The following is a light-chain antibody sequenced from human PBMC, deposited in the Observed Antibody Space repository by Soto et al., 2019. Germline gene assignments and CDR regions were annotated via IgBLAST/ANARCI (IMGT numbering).Light chain of an antibody. V-gene: IGKV1-5*01. CDR1: QSISSW. J-gene: IGKJ1*01. CDR2: DAS. Sequence: DIQMTQSPSTLSASVGDRVTITCRASQSISSWLAWYQQKPGKAPKLLIYDASSVESGVPSRFSGSGSGTEFTLTISSLQPDDFSTYHCQQYNSYSGTFGQGTKVEIK. CDR3: QQYNSYSGT.